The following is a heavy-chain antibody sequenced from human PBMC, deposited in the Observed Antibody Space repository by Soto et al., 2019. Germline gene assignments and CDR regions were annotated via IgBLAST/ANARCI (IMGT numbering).Heavy chain of an antibody. J-gene: IGHJ6*03. CDR1: GFTFSSYA. D-gene: IGHD3-10*01. CDR3: ARVRAVPGSYYYMDV. CDR2: ISYDRSNK. V-gene: IGHV3-30-3*01. Sequence: GGSLRLSCAASGFTFSSYAMHWVRQAPGKGLEWMAVISYDRSNKYYADSVKGRFTISRDNAKNSLYLQMDSLTADDTAVYYCARVRAVPGSYYYMDVWGRGTTVTVSS.